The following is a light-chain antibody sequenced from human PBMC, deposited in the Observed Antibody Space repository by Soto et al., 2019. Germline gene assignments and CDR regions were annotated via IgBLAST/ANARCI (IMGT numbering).Light chain of an antibody. CDR2: GAS. CDR1: QSVSSSD. V-gene: IGKV3-20*01. CDR3: QQYGSSPPYT. Sequence: EIVLTQSPGTLSLSPGERATLSCRASQSVSSSDLAWYQQKPGQAPRLLIYGASNRATGIPDRFSASGSGTDFTLTLSRREPEDCALYYCQQYGSSPPYTCGQGPKLEIK. J-gene: IGKJ2*01.